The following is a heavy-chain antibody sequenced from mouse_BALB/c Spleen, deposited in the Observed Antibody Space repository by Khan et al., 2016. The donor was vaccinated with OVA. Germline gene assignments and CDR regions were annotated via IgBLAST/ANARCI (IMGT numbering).Heavy chain of an antibody. CDR3: TRHGFVAWFTD. CDR2: IDPFSGST. D-gene: IGHD2-2*01. V-gene: IGHV1S135*01. CDR1: GYSFTNYY. Sequence: EVQLQESGPELMKPGASVKISCKASGYSFTNYYIHWVMQSHGTSLEWIGYIDPFSGSTTYNQKFKGKATLPVDTSSSTASLHLSNLTSESSAVYYCTRHGFVAWFTDWGQGTLVTVSA. J-gene: IGHJ3*01.